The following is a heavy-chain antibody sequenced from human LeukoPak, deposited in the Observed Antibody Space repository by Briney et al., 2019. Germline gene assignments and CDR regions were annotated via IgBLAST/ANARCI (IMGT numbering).Heavy chain of an antibody. CDR3: ARRAIWAYYYYYMDV. Sequence: SETLSLTCAVYGGSFSGYYWSWIRQPPGKGLEWIGEINHSGSTNYNPSLKSRVTISVDTSKNQFSPKLSSVTAADTAVYYCARRAIWAYYYYYMDVWGKGTTVTVSS. V-gene: IGHV4-34*01. J-gene: IGHJ6*03. CDR2: INHSGST. CDR1: GGSFSGYY. D-gene: IGHD2-2*02.